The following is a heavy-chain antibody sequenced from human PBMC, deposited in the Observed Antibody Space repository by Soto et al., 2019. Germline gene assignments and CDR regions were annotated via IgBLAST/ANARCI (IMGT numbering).Heavy chain of an antibody. V-gene: IGHV4-31*03. CDR3: ARENCSRGSCYYFDC. CDR1: GGSISSGGYY. Sequence: SDPMCVTFTFSGGSISSGGYYWSWIRQHPGKGLEWIGYIYYSVSTYYNPSLKSRVTISVDTSKNQFSLKLRSVTGADTAVYSCARENCSRGSCYYFDCWSQGPLVTVSS. J-gene: IGHJ4*02. CDR2: IYYSVST. D-gene: IGHD2-15*01.